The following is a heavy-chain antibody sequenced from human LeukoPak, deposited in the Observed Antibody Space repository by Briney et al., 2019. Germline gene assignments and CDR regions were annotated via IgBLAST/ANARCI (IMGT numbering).Heavy chain of an antibody. Sequence: ASVKVSCKASGYTFTSYYMHWVRQAPGQGLEWMGIINPSGGSTSYAQKFQGRVTMTRDTSTSTVYMELSSLRSEDTAVYYCARDLPYYYDSSGYPVDYWGQGTLVTVSS. J-gene: IGHJ4*02. CDR2: INPSGGST. CDR3: ARDLPYYYDSSGYPVDY. D-gene: IGHD3-22*01. V-gene: IGHV1-46*01. CDR1: GYTFTSYY.